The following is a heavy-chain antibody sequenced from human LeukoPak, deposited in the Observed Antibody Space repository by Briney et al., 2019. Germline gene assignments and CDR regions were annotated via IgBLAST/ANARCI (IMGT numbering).Heavy chain of an antibody. V-gene: IGHV3-21*01. CDR3: ARDPGGYSSGGELDV. J-gene: IGHJ6*04. CDR1: GFTFSSYS. CDR2: ISSSSSYI. Sequence: GGSLRLSCAASGFTFSSYSMNWVRRAPGKGLEWVSSISSSSSYIYYADSVKGRFTISRDNAKNSLYLQMNSLRAEDMAVYYCARDPGGYSSGGELDVWGKGTTVTVSS. D-gene: IGHD6-19*01.